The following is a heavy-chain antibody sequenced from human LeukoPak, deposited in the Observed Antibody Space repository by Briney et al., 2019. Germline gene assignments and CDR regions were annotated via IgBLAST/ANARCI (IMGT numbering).Heavy chain of an antibody. Sequence: SETLSLTCTVSGGSISSYYWSWIRQPPGKGLEWIGYIYYSGSTNYNPSLKSRVTISVDTSKNQFSLKLSSVTAADTAVYYCARSMTTVTGDSFDIWGQGTMVTVSS. CDR2: IYYSGST. J-gene: IGHJ3*02. CDR1: GGSISSYY. D-gene: IGHD4-17*01. CDR3: ARSMTTVTGDSFDI. V-gene: IGHV4-59*08.